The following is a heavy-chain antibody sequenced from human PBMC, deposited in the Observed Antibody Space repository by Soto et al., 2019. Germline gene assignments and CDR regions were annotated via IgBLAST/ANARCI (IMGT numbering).Heavy chain of an antibody. CDR1: GFTFSSYG. CDR2: ISYDGSNK. CDR3: AKDSSGWYGLDY. J-gene: IGHJ4*02. D-gene: IGHD6-19*01. Sequence: PGGSLRLSCAASGFTFSSYGMHWVRQAPGKGLEWVAVISYDGSNKYYADSVKGRFTISRDNSKNTLYLQMNSLRAEDTAVYYCAKDSSGWYGLDYWGQGTLVTVSS. V-gene: IGHV3-30*18.